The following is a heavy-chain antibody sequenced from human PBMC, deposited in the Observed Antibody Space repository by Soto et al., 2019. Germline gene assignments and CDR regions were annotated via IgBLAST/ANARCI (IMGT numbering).Heavy chain of an antibody. D-gene: IGHD2-2*01. J-gene: IGHJ4*02. CDR1: GFTFSSYA. V-gene: IGHV3-23*01. CDR3: AKDEDIVVVPAASGY. Sequence: GVSLRLSCAASGFTFSSYAMSWVRQAPGKGLEWVSAISGSGGSTYYADSVKGRFTISRDNSKNTLYLQMNSLRAEDTAVYYCAKDEDIVVVPAASGYWGQGTLVTGSS. CDR2: ISGSGGST.